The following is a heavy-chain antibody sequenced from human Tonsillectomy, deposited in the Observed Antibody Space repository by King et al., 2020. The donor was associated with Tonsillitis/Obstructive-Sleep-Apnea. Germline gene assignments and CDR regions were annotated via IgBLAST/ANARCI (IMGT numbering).Heavy chain of an antibody. Sequence: QLVQSGAEVKKPGESLKISCKASGYSFNYYWMAWVRQMPGEGLEWMGIIYPGDSDTRYSPSFEGQVTIPAGKSNTTAYIQWSSRKASDTAIYYCARQRFSTKDAFDIWGQGTMVTVSS. D-gene: IGHD1-14*01. CDR2: IYPGDSDT. CDR3: ARQRFSTKDAFDI. CDR1: GYSFNYYW. V-gene: IGHV5-51*01. J-gene: IGHJ3*02.